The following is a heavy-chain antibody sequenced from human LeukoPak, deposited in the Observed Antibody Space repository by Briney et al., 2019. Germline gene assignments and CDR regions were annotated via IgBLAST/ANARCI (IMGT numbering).Heavy chain of an antibody. V-gene: IGHV3-48*03. J-gene: IGHJ4*02. Sequence: PGGSLRLSCAASGFTFSSYEMNWVRQAPGKGLEWVSCISSSGSTIYYADSVKGRFTISRDNAKNSLYLQMNSLRAEDTAVYYCAKTLGYCSGGSCYSGVIDYWGQGTLVTVSS. CDR1: GFTFSSYE. D-gene: IGHD2-15*01. CDR2: ISSSGSTI. CDR3: AKTLGYCSGGSCYSGVIDY.